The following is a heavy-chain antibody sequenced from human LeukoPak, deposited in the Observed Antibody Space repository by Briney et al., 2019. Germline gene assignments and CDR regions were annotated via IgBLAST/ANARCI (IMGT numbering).Heavy chain of an antibody. CDR1: GYTFTSYD. CDR3: ARGIVSVDTATATPYYFDY. Sequence: ASVKVSCKASGYTFTSYDINWVRQATGQGLEWMGWMNPNSGNTGYAQKFQGRVTITRNTSISTAYMELSSLRSEDTAVYYCARGIVSVDTATATPYYFDYWGQGTLVTVSS. J-gene: IGHJ4*02. D-gene: IGHD5-18*01. V-gene: IGHV1-8*03. CDR2: MNPNSGNT.